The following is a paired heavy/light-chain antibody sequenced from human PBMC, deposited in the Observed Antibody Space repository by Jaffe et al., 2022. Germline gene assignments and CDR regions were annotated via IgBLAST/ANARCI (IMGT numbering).Heavy chain of an antibody. J-gene: IGHJ6*03. CDR2: IYTSGST. CDR1: GGSISSGSYY. Sequence: QVQLQESGPGLVKPSQTLSLTCTVSGGSISSGSYYWSWIRQPAGKGLEWIGRIYTSGSTNYNPSLKSRVTISVDTSKNQFSLKLSSVTAADTAVYYCARGAPQSDDSSGYYPQYYYYYYMDVWGKGTTVTVSS. V-gene: IGHV4-61*02. CDR3: ARGAPQSDDSSGYYPQYYYYYYMDV. D-gene: IGHD3-22*01.
Light chain of an antibody. V-gene: IGKV1-8*01. CDR3: QQYYSYPT. CDR1: QGISSY. J-gene: IGKJ1*01. Sequence: AIRMTQSPSSFSASTGDRVTITCRASQGISSYLAWYQQKPGKAPKLLIYAASTLQSGVPSRFSGSGSGTDFTLTISCLQSEDFATYYCQQYYSYPTFGQGTKVEIK. CDR2: AAS.